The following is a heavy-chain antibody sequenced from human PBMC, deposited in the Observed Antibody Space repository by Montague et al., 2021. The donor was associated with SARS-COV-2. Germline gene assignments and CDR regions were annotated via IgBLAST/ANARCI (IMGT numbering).Heavy chain of an antibody. Sequence: SLRLSCAASGFTFGDYAMSWVRQAPGKGLEWVGFIRSKAYGGTTEYAASVKGRFTISRDDSKSIAYLQMNSLKTEDTAVYYCTRDRDVVVPAAVYGIDVWGQGTTVTVSS. V-gene: IGHV3-49*04. CDR2: IRSKAYGGTT. CDR3: TRDRDVVVPAAVYGIDV. CDR1: GFTFGDYA. J-gene: IGHJ6*02. D-gene: IGHD2-2*01.